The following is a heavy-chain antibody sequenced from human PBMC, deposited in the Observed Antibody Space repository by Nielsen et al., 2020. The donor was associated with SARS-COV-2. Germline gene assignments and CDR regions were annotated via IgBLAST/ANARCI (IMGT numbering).Heavy chain of an antibody. J-gene: IGHJ6*02. CDR1: GVTVSSNY. D-gene: IGHD4-11*01. CDR2: IYSGGST. V-gene: IGHV3-66*01. Sequence: GESLKISCAASGVTVSSNYMSWVRQALGTWLECVSGIYSGGSTYYADSVKGRFTISRDNSKNTLYLQMNSLRAEDTAVYYCARGPYTRYGMDVWGQGTTVTVSS. CDR3: ARGPYTRYGMDV.